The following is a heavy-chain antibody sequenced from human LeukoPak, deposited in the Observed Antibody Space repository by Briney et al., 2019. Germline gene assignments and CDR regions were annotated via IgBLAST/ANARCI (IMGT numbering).Heavy chain of an antibody. CDR1: GGTFSSYA. CDR2: IIPILGIA. D-gene: IGHD3/OR15-3a*01. CDR3: ARDGQYYYYGMDV. J-gene: IGHJ6*02. Sequence: ASVKVSCKASGGTFSSYAISWVRQAPGQGLEWMGRIIPILGIANYAQKFQGRVTITADKSTSTAYMELSSLRSEDTAVYYCARDGQYYYYGMDVWGQGTTVTVSS. V-gene: IGHV1-69*04.